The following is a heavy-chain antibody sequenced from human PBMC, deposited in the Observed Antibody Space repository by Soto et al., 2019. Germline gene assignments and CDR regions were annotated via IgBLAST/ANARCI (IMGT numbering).Heavy chain of an antibody. V-gene: IGHV3-21*01. J-gene: IGHJ6*02. CDR2: ISSSSSYI. D-gene: IGHD2-2*01. CDR3: ARVGFCSSTSCQTYYGMDV. Sequence: PGGSLRLSCAASGFTFSSYSMNWVRQAPGKGLEWVSSISSSSSYIYYADSVKGRFTISRDNAKNSLYPQMNSLRAEDTAVYYCARVGFCSSTSCQTYYGMDVWGQGTTVTVSS. CDR1: GFTFSSYS.